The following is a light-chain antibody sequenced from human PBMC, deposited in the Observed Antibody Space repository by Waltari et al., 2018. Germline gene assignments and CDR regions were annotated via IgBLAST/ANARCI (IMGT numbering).Light chain of an antibody. CDR3: QQRYNWPAT. CDR1: QGISSY. CDR2: DAS. Sequence: VLTQSPATLSLSPWERATLSCRASQGISSYLAWYQHKPGQPPSLLIYDASNRATGIPARFSGSGSGTDFTLTISSLEPEDFAVYYCQQRYNWPATFGPGTKVAIK. J-gene: IGKJ3*01. V-gene: IGKV3-11*01.